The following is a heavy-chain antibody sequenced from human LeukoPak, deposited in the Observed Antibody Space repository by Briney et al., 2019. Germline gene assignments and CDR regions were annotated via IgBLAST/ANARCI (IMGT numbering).Heavy chain of an antibody. CDR2: IIPIFGTA. D-gene: IGHD3-9*01. Sequence: ASVKVSCKASGGTFSSYAISWVRQAPGQGLEWMGGIIPIFGTANYAPKFQSSVMIIADKSTGTSYMELISLRSEYTAVYYCATLTYDILAGYYKGYFDYWGQGTLVTVSS. V-gene: IGHV1-69*06. CDR1: GGTFSSYA. CDR3: ATLTYDILAGYYKGYFDY. J-gene: IGHJ4*02.